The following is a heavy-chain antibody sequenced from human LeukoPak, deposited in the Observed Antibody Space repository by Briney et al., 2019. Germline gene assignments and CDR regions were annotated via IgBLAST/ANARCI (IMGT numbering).Heavy chain of an antibody. CDR3: ASAPTMIVVDNLDFDY. D-gene: IGHD3-22*01. V-gene: IGHV3-23*01. CDR1: GFTFSSYG. CDR2: ISGSGGST. J-gene: IGHJ4*02. Sequence: GGSLRLSCAASGFTFSSYGMGWVRQAPGKGLEWVSAISGSGGSTYYADSVKGRFTISRDNSKNTLYLQMNSLRAEDTAVYYCASAPTMIVVDNLDFDYWGQGTLVTVSS.